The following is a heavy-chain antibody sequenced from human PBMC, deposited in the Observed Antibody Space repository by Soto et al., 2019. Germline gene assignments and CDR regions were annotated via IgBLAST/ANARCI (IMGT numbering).Heavy chain of an antibody. Sequence: LETLSLTCTVSDGSLSPNYWSWIRQPPGKGLEWIGYIYYAGTTTYNPSLQSRVSISLDTSKNEVSLKLTSVTAADTAVYFCVRLGAFYQAMDSWGQGTLVTVSS. D-gene: IGHD2-2*01. J-gene: IGHJ1*01. CDR1: DGSLSPNY. CDR3: VRLGAFYQAMDS. V-gene: IGHV4-59*08. CDR2: IYYAGTT.